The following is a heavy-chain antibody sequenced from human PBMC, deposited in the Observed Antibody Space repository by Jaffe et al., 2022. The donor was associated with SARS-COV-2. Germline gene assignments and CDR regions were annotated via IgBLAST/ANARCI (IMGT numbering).Heavy chain of an antibody. D-gene: IGHD4-17*01. CDR2: IYWDDDE. Sequence: QITLKESGLTLVEPTQTLTLTCTISGFSLSTKGVGVGWIRQPPGKALEWLALIYWDDDERYSPSLRNRLNITKDTSENQVVLIMTNLDPMDTATYYCVHRLGYGEMDAFDIWGQGTMVTVSS. CDR1: GFSLSTKGVG. V-gene: IGHV2-5*02. CDR3: VHRLGYGEMDAFDI. J-gene: IGHJ3*02.